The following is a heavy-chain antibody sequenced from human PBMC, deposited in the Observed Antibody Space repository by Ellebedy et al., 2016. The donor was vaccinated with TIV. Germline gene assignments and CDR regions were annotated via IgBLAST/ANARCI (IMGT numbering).Heavy chain of an antibody. V-gene: IGHV3-23*01. CDR3: AREFGDYFFDS. Sequence: GESLKISCAASGFTFSSYWMHWVRQGPGKGLEWVSGVSGSGGSAYYADSVMGRFTISRDNSKNTLYLQMNSLRVEDTAVYYCAREFGDYFFDSWGQGSLVTVSS. CDR2: VSGSGGSA. J-gene: IGHJ4*02. D-gene: IGHD4-17*01. CDR1: GFTFSSYW.